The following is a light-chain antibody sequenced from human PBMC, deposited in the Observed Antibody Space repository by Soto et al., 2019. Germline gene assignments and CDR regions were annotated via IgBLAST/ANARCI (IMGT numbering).Light chain of an antibody. V-gene: IGKV1-5*03. CDR2: TAS. CDR1: QSISSW. Sequence: DIPMTQSPSTLSASVGDRVTITCRASQSISSWLAWYQQKPGKAPQLLIYTASSLESGVHSRFSGSGSGTEFTLTISSLQPDDFATYYCQQYNSYSGLTFGGGTKVEIK. J-gene: IGKJ4*01. CDR3: QQYNSYSGLT.